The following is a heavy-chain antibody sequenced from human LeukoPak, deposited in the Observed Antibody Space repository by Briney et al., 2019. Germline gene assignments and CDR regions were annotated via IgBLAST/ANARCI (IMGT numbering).Heavy chain of an antibody. D-gene: IGHD2-15*01. Sequence: GGSLRLSCAASGFTFSSYWMHWVRQAPGKGLVWVSRINSDGSSTSYADSVKGRFTISRDNAKNTLYLQMNSLRAEDTAVYYCATVVVVAGGFDYWGQGTLVTVSS. V-gene: IGHV3-74*01. J-gene: IGHJ4*02. CDR3: ATVVVVAGGFDY. CDR2: INSDGSST. CDR1: GFTFSSYW.